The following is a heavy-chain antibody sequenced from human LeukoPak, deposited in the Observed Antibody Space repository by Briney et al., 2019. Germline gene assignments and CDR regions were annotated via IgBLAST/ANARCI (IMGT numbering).Heavy chain of an antibody. V-gene: IGHV3-23*01. CDR1: GFTFSSYV. CDR2: ISGSGGRT. J-gene: IGHJ5*02. Sequence: GGSLRLSCAASGFTFSSYVMSWVRQAPGKGLEWVSGISGSGGRTYYADSVKGRFTISRDNSKNALYLQMNSLRAEDTALYYCAKVTFEGVDPWGQGTLVTVSS. D-gene: IGHD2/OR15-2a*01. CDR3: AKVTFEGVDP.